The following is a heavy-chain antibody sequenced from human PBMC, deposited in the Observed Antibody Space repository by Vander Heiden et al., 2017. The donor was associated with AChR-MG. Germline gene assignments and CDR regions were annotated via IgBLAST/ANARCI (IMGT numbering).Heavy chain of an antibody. CDR3: ARQRRIAVGKPAQGWFDP. V-gene: IGHV1-2*02. CDR2: INPNSGGT. CDR1: GYTFTGYS. Sequence: QVQLVQSGAEVKKPGASVKVSCKASGYTFTGYSMHWVRQAPGQGLEWMGWINPNSGGTNYAQKFQGRVTMTRDTSISTAYMELSRLRSDDTAVYYCARQRRIAVGKPAQGWFDPWGQGTLVTVSS. J-gene: IGHJ5*02. D-gene: IGHD6-19*01.